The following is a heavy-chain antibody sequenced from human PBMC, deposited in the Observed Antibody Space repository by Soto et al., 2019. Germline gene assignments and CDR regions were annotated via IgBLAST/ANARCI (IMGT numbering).Heavy chain of an antibody. Sequence: QPGGSLRLSCAASGFTFSNFAMTWVRQAPGKGLEWVSTISNDGDQTYYADSVKGRFTFSRDNSKNTLYLQMSSLRVEDTAVYYCAKPPRTNTPYDPFDSWGQGTEVTVSS. CDR3: AKPPRTNTPYDPFDS. CDR2: ISNDGDQT. CDR1: GFTFSNFA. J-gene: IGHJ4*02. V-gene: IGHV3-23*01. D-gene: IGHD5-12*01.